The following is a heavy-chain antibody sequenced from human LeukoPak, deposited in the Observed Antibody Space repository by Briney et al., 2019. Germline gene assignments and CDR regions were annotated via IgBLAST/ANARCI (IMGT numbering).Heavy chain of an antibody. CDR1: GYTFTSYD. V-gene: IGHV1-8*01. Sequence: GASVKVSCKASGYTFTSYDINWVRQATGQGLEWMGWMNPNSGNTGYAQKFQGRVTMTRNTSISTAYMELSSLRSEDTAVYYCARGAVGVVVVAATIDWFDPWGQGTLVTVSS. CDR2: MNPNSGNT. D-gene: IGHD2-15*01. CDR3: ARGAVGVVVVAATIDWFDP. J-gene: IGHJ5*02.